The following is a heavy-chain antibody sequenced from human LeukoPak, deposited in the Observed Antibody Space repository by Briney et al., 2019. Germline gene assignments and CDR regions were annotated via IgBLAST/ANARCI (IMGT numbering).Heavy chain of an antibody. CDR1: GGSISSYY. Sequence: SETLSLTCTVSGGSISSYYWSWIRQPPGKGLELIGYIHYSGSAYYNPSLKSRVTISVDTSKNQFSLKLSSVTAADTAVYYCVRYYYVSGSYSYFDYWGQGTLVTVSS. CDR3: VRYYYVSGSYSYFDY. J-gene: IGHJ4*02. CDR2: IHYSGSA. V-gene: IGHV4-59*06. D-gene: IGHD3-10*01.